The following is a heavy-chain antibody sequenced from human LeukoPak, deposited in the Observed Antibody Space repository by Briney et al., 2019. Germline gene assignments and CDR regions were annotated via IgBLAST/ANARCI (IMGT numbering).Heavy chain of an antibody. CDR3: ARARIAYSSGWYWFDY. CDR2: INHSGRT. J-gene: IGHJ4*02. Sequence: PSETLSLTCAVYGGSFSGYYWSWIRQPPGKGLEWIGEINHSGRTNYNPSLKSRVTISVHTSKNQFSLKLSSVTAADTAVYYCARARIAYSSGWYWFDYWGQGTLVTVSS. CDR1: GGSFSGYY. D-gene: IGHD6-19*01. V-gene: IGHV4-34*01.